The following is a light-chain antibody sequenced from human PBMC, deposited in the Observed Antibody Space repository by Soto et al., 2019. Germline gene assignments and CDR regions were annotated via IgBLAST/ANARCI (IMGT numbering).Light chain of an antibody. CDR1: QAVNTR. J-gene: IGKJ4*01. Sequence: EIVLTQSPATLSSFPGDRVTLSCRASQAVNTRLAWYQHKPGQAPRLLIYLASNRAAGVPARFSGSGSGTDFTLTISRLEHEDFDVYYCQQYGSSQLTLGGGTKVDIK. V-gene: IGKV3-20*01. CDR2: LAS. CDR3: QQYGSSQLT.